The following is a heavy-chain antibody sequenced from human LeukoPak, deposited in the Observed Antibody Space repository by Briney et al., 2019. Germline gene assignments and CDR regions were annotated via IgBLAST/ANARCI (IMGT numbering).Heavy chain of an antibody. Sequence: GGSLRLSCAASGFTFSSYSMNWVRQAPGKGLEWVANVNQDESETHYVDSVKGRFTISRDNAKNSLFLQLNSLRAEDTAVYYCAKDRSGMWELQHWGQGTRVTVSS. CDR2: VNQDESET. J-gene: IGHJ4*02. CDR1: GFTFSSYS. CDR3: AKDRSGMWELQH. D-gene: IGHD3-10*01. V-gene: IGHV3-7*01.